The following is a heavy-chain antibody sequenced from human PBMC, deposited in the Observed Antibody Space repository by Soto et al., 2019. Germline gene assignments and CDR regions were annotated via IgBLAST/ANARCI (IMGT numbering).Heavy chain of an antibody. J-gene: IGHJ5*02. CDR3: ARVGSIYDVWSGYLWYWFDP. V-gene: IGHV1-18*01. D-gene: IGHD3-3*01. CDR2: ISAYNGNT. Sequence: ASVKVSCKASGYTFTSYGISWVRQAPGQGLEWMGWISAYNGNTNYAQKLQGRVTMTTDTSTSTAYMELRSLRSDDTAVYYCARVGSIYDVWSGYLWYWFDPWGQGTLVTVSS. CDR1: GYTFTSYG.